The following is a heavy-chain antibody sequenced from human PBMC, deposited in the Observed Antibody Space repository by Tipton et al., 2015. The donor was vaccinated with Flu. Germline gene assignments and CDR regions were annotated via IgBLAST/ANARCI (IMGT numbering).Heavy chain of an antibody. CDR1: GFSFSDYH. D-gene: IGHD2-2*01. CDR2: ISGGGTSK. V-gene: IGHV3-11*01. Sequence: SLRLSCAASGFSFSDYHMTWIRQAPGKGLEWVSYISGGGTSKHYADSVKGRFTISRDNAKRSLFLQMNSLRVEDTAVYYCAGDSGVVIAADDDGLDVRGQGTMVTVSS. CDR3: AGDSGVVIAADDDGLDV. J-gene: IGHJ3*01.